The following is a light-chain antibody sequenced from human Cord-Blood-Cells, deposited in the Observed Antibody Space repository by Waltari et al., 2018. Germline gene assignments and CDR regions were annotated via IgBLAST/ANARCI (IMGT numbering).Light chain of an antibody. J-gene: IGKJ2*01. CDR2: AAS. CDR1: QSISSY. V-gene: IGKV1-39*01. Sequence: DIHMTPPPSSLSASVGDSFTITCRASQSISSYLDWYHQNPGKAPKLLLYAASSLQSGVPSRLSSSGSGAEFTPNISSLPPEDCATYYCQQSYSTPYTLGQGPKLEIK. CDR3: QQSYSTPYT.